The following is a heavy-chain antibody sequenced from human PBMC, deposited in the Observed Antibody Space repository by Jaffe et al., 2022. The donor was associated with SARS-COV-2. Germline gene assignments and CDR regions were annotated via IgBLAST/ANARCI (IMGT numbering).Heavy chain of an antibody. Sequence: QLQLQESGPGLVKPWETLSLTCTVSGGSISSSSYYWGWIRQPPGKGLEWIGTIYYSGSTYNNPSLKSRVTISVDTSKNQFSLKLSSVTAADTAVYYCARQTNYYGSGSYRRVGWFDPWGQGALVTVSS. D-gene: IGHD3-10*01. J-gene: IGHJ5*02. CDR2: IYYSGST. V-gene: IGHV4-39*01. CDR3: ARQTNYYGSGSYRRVGWFDP. CDR1: GGSISSSSYY.